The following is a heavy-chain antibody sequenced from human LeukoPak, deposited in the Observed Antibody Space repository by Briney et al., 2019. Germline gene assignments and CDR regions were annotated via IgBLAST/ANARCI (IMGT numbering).Heavy chain of an antibody. CDR1: GYTFTNYP. Sequence: ASVKVSCKASGYTFTNYPMNWVRQAPGQGLEWMGWINTNTGNPTYAQGFTGRFVFSLDTSVSTAYLQISSLKAEDTAVYYCARVYLGYIGEQFDYWGQGTLVTVSS. D-gene: IGHD3-10*01. V-gene: IGHV7-4-1*02. CDR3: ARVYLGYIGEQFDY. CDR2: INTNTGNP. J-gene: IGHJ4*02.